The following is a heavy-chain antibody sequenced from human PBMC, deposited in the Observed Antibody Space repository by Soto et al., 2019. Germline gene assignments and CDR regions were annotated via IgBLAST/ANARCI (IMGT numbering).Heavy chain of an antibody. D-gene: IGHD3-22*01. CDR1: GFTFSSYW. J-gene: IGHJ4*02. V-gene: IGHV3-7*01. Sequence: GGSLRLSCAASGFTFSSYWMSWVRQAPGKGLEWVANIKQDGSEKYYVDSVKGRFTISRDNAKNSLYLQMNSLRAEDTAVYYCARDHGHYDSSGYYYVFDYWGQGTLVTVYS. CDR3: ARDHGHYDSSGYYYVFDY. CDR2: IKQDGSEK.